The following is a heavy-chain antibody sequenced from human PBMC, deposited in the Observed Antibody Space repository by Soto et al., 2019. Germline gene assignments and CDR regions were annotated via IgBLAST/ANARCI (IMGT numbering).Heavy chain of an antibody. V-gene: IGHV3-7*01. CDR3: GACHRTMLKPGFDY. J-gene: IGHJ4*02. CDR2: IEPDGSGR. D-gene: IGHD3-16*01. CDR1: GFTFTSFW. Sequence: VGSLRRSCAASGFTFTSFWMSWVRQAPGKGLEWVANIEPDGSGRYYVDSVKGRFTISRDNAKNSLYLQMNSLRAEDTAVYYCGACHRTMLKPGFDYWGQGTLVTVSS.